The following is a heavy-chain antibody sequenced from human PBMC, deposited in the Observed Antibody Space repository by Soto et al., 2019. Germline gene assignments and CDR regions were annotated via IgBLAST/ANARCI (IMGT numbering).Heavy chain of an antibody. V-gene: IGHV2-70*11. J-gene: IGHJ1*01. CDR2: IDWNDDK. CDR1: GLSLSTDGMC. Sequence: SGATLVRPTQTLTVYCSISGLSLSTDGMCVSWIRQPPGKALEWLARIDWNDDKYYNTSLKTRLTISKDTSKNQAVLTMTKLDPADTATYYCARVWWFGEKEYFQNWGQGTLVTVSS. CDR3: ARVWWFGEKEYFQN. D-gene: IGHD2-21*01.